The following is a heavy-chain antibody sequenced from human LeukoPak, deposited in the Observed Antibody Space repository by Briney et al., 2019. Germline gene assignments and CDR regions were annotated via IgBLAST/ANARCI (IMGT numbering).Heavy chain of an antibody. D-gene: IGHD3-10*01. CDR2: IYYSGST. CDR1: GGSISSYY. V-gene: IGHV4-59*08. CDR3: ATPYYYGSGSYHDAFDI. Sequence: SETLFLTCTVSGGSISSYYWSWIRQPPGKGLEWIGYIYYSGSTNYNPSLKSRVTISVDTSKNQFSLKLSSVTAADTAVYYCATPYYYGSGSYHDAFDIWGQGTMVTVSS. J-gene: IGHJ3*02.